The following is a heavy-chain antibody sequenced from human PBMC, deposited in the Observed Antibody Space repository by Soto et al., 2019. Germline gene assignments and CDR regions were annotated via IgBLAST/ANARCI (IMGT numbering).Heavy chain of an antibody. J-gene: IGHJ6*02. CDR2: INHSGST. D-gene: IGHD4-17*01. CDR1: GGSFSGYY. V-gene: IGHV4-34*01. Sequence: SETLSLTCAVYGGSFSGYYWSWIRQPPGKGLEWIGKINHSGSTNYNPSLKSRVTISVDTSKNKFSLKLCSVTAADTAVYYCARWDYGGNFYYYGMDVWGQGTTVTVSS. CDR3: ARWDYGGNFYYYGMDV.